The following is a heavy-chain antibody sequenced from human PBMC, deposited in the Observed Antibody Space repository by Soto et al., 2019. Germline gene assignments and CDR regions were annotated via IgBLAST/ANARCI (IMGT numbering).Heavy chain of an antibody. CDR2: IYYGGST. J-gene: IGHJ4*02. CDR1: GGSFSSGDYY. D-gene: IGHD3-22*01. CDR3: ARDRGYYYDSSGYYHARSGWFDY. V-gene: IGHV4-30-4*01. Sequence: SETLSLTCTVSGGSFSSGDYYWSWIRQPPGKGLEWIGYIYYGGSTYYNPSLKSRVTISVDTSKNQFSLKLSSVTAADTAVYYCARDRGYYYDSSGYYHARSGWFDYWGQGTLVTVSS.